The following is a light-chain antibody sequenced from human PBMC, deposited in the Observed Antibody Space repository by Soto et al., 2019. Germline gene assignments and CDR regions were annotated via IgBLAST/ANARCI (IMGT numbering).Light chain of an antibody. CDR2: KVS. CDR3: MQGTHWPWT. V-gene: IGKV2-30*01. J-gene: IGKJ1*01. Sequence: DVVMTQSPLSLPFTLGQPASISCGSSQSLVSPTGTYFTWFQQRPGQSPRRLIYKVSNRDSGVPDRFSGSGSGTDFTLKISRVEAEDVGVYYCMQGTHWPWTFGQGTKVDI. CDR1: QSLVSPTGTY.